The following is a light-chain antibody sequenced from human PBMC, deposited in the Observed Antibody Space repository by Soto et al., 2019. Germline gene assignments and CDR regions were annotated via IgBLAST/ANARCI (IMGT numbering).Light chain of an antibody. J-gene: IGLJ1*01. CDR3: SSYTSSTTLV. CDR1: RADIGGYNY. Sequence: QSVLTQPASVSASPGQSITISCTGTRADIGGYNYVSWYQQHPGKAPKLMIYDVYHRPSGVSNRFSASKSGNTASLTISGLQAEDEADYYCSSYTSSTTLVFGTGTKVTVL. CDR2: DVY. V-gene: IGLV2-14*03.